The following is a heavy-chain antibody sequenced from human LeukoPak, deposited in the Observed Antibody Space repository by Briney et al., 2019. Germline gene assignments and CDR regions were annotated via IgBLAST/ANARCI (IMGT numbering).Heavy chain of an antibody. CDR2: ISYDGSNK. Sequence: GGSLRLSCAASGFTFSSYAMHWVRQAPGKGLEWVAVISYDGSNKYYADSVKGRFTISRDNSKNTLYLQMNSLRAEDTAVYYCARDVGDTAMSRSNWFDPWGQGTLVIVSS. CDR3: ARDVGDTAMSRSNWFDP. CDR1: GFTFSSYA. D-gene: IGHD5-18*01. V-gene: IGHV3-30-3*01. J-gene: IGHJ5*02.